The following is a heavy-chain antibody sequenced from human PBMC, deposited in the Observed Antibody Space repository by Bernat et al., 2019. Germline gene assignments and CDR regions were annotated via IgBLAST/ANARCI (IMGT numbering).Heavy chain of an antibody. CDR1: GYTFTSNF. V-gene: IGHV1-46*01. CDR2: ISPSDGST. J-gene: IGHJ4*02. CDR3: ARGAITTSYY. D-gene: IGHD3-16*01. Sequence: QLQLVQPGAEVKKPGASVKVSCKASGYTFTSNFMHWVRQAPGQGLEWMGKISPSDGSTTSAQKFQDRVTMTRDTSTSTFYMELSSLRSEDTAVYYCARGAITTSYYWGQGTLVTVSS.